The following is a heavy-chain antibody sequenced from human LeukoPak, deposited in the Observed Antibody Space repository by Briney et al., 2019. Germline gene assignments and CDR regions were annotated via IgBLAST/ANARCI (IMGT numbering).Heavy chain of an antibody. J-gene: IGHJ4*02. V-gene: IGHV3-23*01. D-gene: IGHD1-26*01. CDR3: AKGPHSGSYRTFDY. CDR2: ISGSGGST. Sequence: GGSLRLSCAASGFTFSSYAMSWVRQAPGKGLEWVSAISGSGGSTYYGDSVKGRCTISRDNSKNTLYLQMNSLRAEDTAVYYCAKGPHSGSYRTFDYWGQGTLVTVSS. CDR1: GFTFSSYA.